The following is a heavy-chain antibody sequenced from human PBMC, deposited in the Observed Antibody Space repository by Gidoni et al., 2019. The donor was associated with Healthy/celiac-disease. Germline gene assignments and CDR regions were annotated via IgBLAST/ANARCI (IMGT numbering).Heavy chain of an antibody. CDR1: GFTFDDYA. Sequence: EVQLVESGGGLVQPGRSLRLSCAASGFTFDDYAMHWVRQAPGKGLEWVSGISWNSGSIGYADSVKGRFTISRDNAKNSLYLQMNSLRAEDTALYYCAKVFGYCSSTSCYEDMDVWGKGTTVTVSS. V-gene: IGHV3-9*01. CDR2: ISWNSGSI. D-gene: IGHD2-2*01. CDR3: AKVFGYCSSTSCYEDMDV. J-gene: IGHJ6*03.